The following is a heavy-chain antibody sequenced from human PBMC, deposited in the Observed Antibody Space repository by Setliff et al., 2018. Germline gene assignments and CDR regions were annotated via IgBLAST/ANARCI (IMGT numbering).Heavy chain of an antibody. V-gene: IGHV4-31*03. Sequence: NPSETLSLTCTVSGGSISSGGYYWSWIRQHPGKGLEWIGYIYYSGSTYYNPSLKSRVTISVGTSKNQFSLKLSSVTAADTAVYYCARDRRIVGARHAFDIWGQGTMVTVSS. J-gene: IGHJ3*02. CDR2: IYYSGST. D-gene: IGHD1-26*01. CDR3: ARDRRIVGARHAFDI. CDR1: GGSISSGGYY.